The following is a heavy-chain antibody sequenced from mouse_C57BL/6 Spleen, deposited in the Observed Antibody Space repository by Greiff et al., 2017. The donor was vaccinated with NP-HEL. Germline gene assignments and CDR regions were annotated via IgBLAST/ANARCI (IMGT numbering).Heavy chain of an antibody. Sequence: VQLQQSGAELVRPGTSVKVSCKASGYAFTNYLIEWVKQRPGQGLEWIGVINPGSGGTKYNEKFKGKATLTADKSSSPAYMQLSSRTSEDSAVYFCAIIYYELSSWGQGTLVTVSA. CDR2: INPGSGGT. D-gene: IGHD2-4*01. CDR3: AIIYYELSS. V-gene: IGHV1-54*01. CDR1: GYAFTNYL. J-gene: IGHJ3*01.